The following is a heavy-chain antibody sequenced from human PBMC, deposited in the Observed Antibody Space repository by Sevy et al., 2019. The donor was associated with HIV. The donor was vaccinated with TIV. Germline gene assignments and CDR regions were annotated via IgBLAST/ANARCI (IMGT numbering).Heavy chain of an antibody. CDR3: ARDGGRDRVVYYYGMDV. CDR2: IKQDGSEK. V-gene: IGHV3-7*01. D-gene: IGHD3-22*01. J-gene: IGHJ6*02. Sequence: GGSLRLSCAASGFTFSSYWMSWVRQAPGKGLEWVANIKQDGSEKYYVDSVKGRFTISRDNAKNSLYLQMNRLRAEDTAVYYCARDGGRDRVVYYYGMDVWGQRTTVTVSS. CDR1: GFTFSSYW.